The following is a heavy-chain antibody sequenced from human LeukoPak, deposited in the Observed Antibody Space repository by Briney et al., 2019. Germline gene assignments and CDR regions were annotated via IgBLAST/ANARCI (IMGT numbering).Heavy chain of an antibody. Sequence: SETLSLTCTVSGGSISSYYWSWIRQPPGKGLEWIGYIYYSGSTNYNPSLKSRVTISVDTSKNQFSLKLSSVTAADTAVYYCARFGGNSDFDYWGQGTLVTVSS. J-gene: IGHJ4*02. CDR2: IYYSGST. CDR1: GGSISSYY. CDR3: ARFGGNSDFDY. V-gene: IGHV4-59*08. D-gene: IGHD4-23*01.